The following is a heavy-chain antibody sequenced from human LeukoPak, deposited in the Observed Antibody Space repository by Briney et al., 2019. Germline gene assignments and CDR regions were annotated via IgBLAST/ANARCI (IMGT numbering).Heavy chain of an antibody. J-gene: IGHJ1*01. CDR3: ARKNYDNSGYFHH. Sequence: GGSLRLSCAASGFTFSSYWMSWVRQAPGKGLEWVANIKQDGSEKYYVDSVKGRFTISRDNAKNSLYLQMNSLRAEDTAVYYCARKNYDNSGYFHHWGQGTLVTVSS. CDR2: IKQDGSEK. V-gene: IGHV3-7*04. CDR1: GFTFSSYW. D-gene: IGHD3-22*01.